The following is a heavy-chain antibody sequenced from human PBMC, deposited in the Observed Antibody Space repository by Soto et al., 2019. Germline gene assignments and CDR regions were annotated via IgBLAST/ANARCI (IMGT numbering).Heavy chain of an antibody. CDR3: ARCYSGTYGCFDP. Sequence: EVQLVESGGGLVQPGGSLRLSCAASGFTISGHWMHWVRQVPGKGLVWVSRINSEGSSTSYADSVKGRFIISRDNAKNTLFLQMTSLRAEDTAVYYCARCYSGTYGCFDPWGQGSLVTVSS. CDR2: INSEGSST. J-gene: IGHJ5*02. CDR1: GFTISGHW. D-gene: IGHD1-26*01. V-gene: IGHV3-74*01.